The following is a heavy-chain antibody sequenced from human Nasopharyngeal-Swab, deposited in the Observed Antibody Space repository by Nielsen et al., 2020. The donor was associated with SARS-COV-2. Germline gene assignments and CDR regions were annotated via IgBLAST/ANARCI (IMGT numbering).Heavy chain of an antibody. J-gene: IGHJ4*02. D-gene: IGHD6-13*01. CDR2: ISYDGSNK. CDR3: ARDGVDYSSSWYGLSYYFDY. Sequence: GESLKISCAASGFTFSSYGMHWVRQAPGKGLEWVAVISYDGSNKYYADSVKGRSTISRDNSKNTLYLQMNSLRAEDTAVYYCARDGVDYSSSWYGLSYYFDYWGQGTLVTVSS. V-gene: IGHV3-30*03. CDR1: GFTFSSYG.